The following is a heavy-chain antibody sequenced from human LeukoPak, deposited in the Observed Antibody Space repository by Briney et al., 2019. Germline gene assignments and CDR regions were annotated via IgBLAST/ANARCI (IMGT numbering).Heavy chain of an antibody. CDR3: AVTGSYTTTLHY. CDR1: SGSINSGNFY. D-gene: IGHD2-2*02. CDR2: IYYSGGT. J-gene: IGHJ4*02. V-gene: IGHV4-31*03. Sequence: SQTLSLTCTMSSGSINSGNFYWTWIRQNPGKGLEWIGYIYYSGGTYYNPSLRSRLSMPLDTSRNQFSLRLSSVTAADTAVYYCAVTGSYTTTLHYWGQGTLVTVSS.